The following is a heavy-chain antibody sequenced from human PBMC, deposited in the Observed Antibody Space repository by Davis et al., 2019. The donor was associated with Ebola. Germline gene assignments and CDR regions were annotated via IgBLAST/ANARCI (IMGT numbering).Heavy chain of an antibody. Sequence: SETLSLTCTVSGGSISSYYWSWIRQPPGKGLEWIGYVYYNRGTNYNPSLKSRVTISLDTSKNQFSLKLSSVTAADTAVYYCARMGLSSGYYFFDYWGQGTLITVSS. J-gene: IGHJ4*02. V-gene: IGHV4-59*01. CDR3: ARMGLSSGYYFFDY. CDR2: VYYNRGT. CDR1: GGSISSYY. D-gene: IGHD3-22*01.